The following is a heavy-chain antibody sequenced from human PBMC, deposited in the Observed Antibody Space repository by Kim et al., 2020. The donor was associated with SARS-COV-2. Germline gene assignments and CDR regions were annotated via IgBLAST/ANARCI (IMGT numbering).Heavy chain of an antibody. J-gene: IGHJ6*02. Sequence: SVKVSCKASGGTFSSYAISWVRQAPGQGLEWMGRIIPILGIANYAQKFQGRVTITAEKSTSTAYMELSSLRSEDTAVYYCARDLPMGITMVRGVNYYGMDVWGQGTTVTVSS. V-gene: IGHV1-69*04. CDR2: IIPILGIA. CDR3: ARDLPMGITMVRGVNYYGMDV. D-gene: IGHD3-10*01. CDR1: GGTFSSYA.